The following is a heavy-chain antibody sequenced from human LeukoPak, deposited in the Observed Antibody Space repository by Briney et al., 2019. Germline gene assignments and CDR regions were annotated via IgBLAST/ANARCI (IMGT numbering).Heavy chain of an antibody. CDR3: AKLGYSSSWYVEYYFDY. Sequence: PGGSLRLSCAASGFTFSNYAMRWVRQAPGKGLEWVSGISGSGDSTYYADSLKGRFIISRDNSKNTLYLQMNSLRAEDTAVYYCAKLGYSSSWYVEYYFDYWGQGTLVTVSS. CDR1: GFTFSNYA. J-gene: IGHJ4*02. D-gene: IGHD6-13*01. V-gene: IGHV3-23*01. CDR2: ISGSGDST.